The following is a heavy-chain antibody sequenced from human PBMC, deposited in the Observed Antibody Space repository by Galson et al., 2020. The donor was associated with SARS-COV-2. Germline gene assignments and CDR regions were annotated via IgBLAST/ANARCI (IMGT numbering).Heavy chain of an antibody. J-gene: IGHJ5*02. CDR1: GGSISSSSYY. Sequence: SETLSLTCTVSGGSISSSSYYWGWIRQPPGKGLEWIWTIYYSGGTYYNPSLKSRVTISVDTSKNQFSLKLSSVTAADTAVYYCARLVTAAAIGGNWFDPWGQGTLVTVSA. V-gene: IGHV4-39*01. CDR3: ARLVTAAAIGGNWFDP. D-gene: IGHD2-2*01. CDR2: IYYSGGT.